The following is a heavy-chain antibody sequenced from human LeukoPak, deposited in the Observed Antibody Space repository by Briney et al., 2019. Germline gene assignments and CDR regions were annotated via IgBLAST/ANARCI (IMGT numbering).Heavy chain of an antibody. CDR1: GFTFSSYS. CDR3: ARAQYSPDILTGYYPGLGYYGMDV. J-gene: IGHJ6*04. CDR2: ISSSSSYI. V-gene: IGHV3-21*01. D-gene: IGHD3-9*01. Sequence: GGSLRLSCAASGFTFSSYSMNWVRQAPGNGLEWVSSISSSSSYIYYADSVKGRFTISRDNAKNSLYLQMNSLRAEDTAVYYCARAQYSPDILTGYYPGLGYYGMDVWGKGTTVTVSS.